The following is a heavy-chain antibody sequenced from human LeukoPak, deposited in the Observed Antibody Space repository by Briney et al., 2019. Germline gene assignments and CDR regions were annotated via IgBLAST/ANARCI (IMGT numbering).Heavy chain of an antibody. CDR2: IERDGSST. D-gene: IGHD6-6*01. J-gene: IGHJ4*02. CDR1: GFTFTNYW. Sequence: PGGSLRLSCAASGFTFTNYWMLWVRQAPGKGLVWVSRIERDGSSTRYAEPVKGRFLMSRDNAKNTVGLQMNSLRAEDTAVYYCARAAYSSSPDYWGQGALVTVSS. CDR3: ARAAYSSSPDY. V-gene: IGHV3-74*01.